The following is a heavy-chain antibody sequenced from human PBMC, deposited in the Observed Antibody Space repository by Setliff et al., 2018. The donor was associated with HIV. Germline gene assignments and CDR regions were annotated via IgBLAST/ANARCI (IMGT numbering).Heavy chain of an antibody. V-gene: IGHV1-18*01. D-gene: IGHD5-18*01. CDR3: ARGGYVQPAGY. Sequence: AASVKVSCKTSGYTFTSYGITWVRQAPGQGLEWMGWISTYNGNTDYPQNLQGRVTMTRNTSISTAYMELSSLRSEDTAVYYCARGGYVQPAGYWGQGTLVTVSS. J-gene: IGHJ4*02. CDR1: GYTFTSYG. CDR2: ISTYNGNT.